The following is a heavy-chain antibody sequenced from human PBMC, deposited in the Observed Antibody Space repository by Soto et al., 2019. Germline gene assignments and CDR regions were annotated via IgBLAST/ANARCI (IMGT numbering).Heavy chain of an antibody. CDR1: GGSISSGGYY. Sequence: SETLSLTCTVSGGSISSGGYYWSWIRQHPGKGLEWIGYIYYSGSTYYNPSLKSRVPISVDTSKNQFSLKRSSVTAADTAVYYCARGIYYDFWSGYPGYFDDWGQGTRVTVSS. CDR3: ARGIYYDFWSGYPGYFDD. CDR2: IYYSGST. V-gene: IGHV4-31*03. D-gene: IGHD3-3*01. J-gene: IGHJ4*02.